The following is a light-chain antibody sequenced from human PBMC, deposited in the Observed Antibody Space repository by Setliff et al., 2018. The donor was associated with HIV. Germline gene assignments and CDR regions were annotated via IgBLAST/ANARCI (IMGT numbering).Light chain of an antibody. Sequence: QSALTQPASVSGSPGQSITISCTGTSRDVGGYNYVSWYQQHPGKAPKLIIYEVRNRPSGVSNRFSGSKSGNTASLTISGLQTEDEADYYCSSYTIRNTLLFGTGTKGTVL. CDR3: SSYTIRNTLL. CDR1: SRDVGGYNY. V-gene: IGLV2-14*01. CDR2: EVR. J-gene: IGLJ1*01.